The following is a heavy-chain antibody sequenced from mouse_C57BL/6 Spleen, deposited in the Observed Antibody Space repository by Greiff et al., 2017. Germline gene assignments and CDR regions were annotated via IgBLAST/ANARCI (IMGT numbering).Heavy chain of an antibody. CDR3: ARAGAITTVVATDYFDY. J-gene: IGHJ2*01. CDR1: GYAFSSSW. D-gene: IGHD1-1*01. CDR2: IYPGDGDT. V-gene: IGHV1-82*01. Sequence: VQLQQSGPELVKPGASVKISCKASGYAFSSSWMNWVKQRPGKGLEWIGRIYPGDGDTNYNGKFKGKATLTADKSSSTAYMQLSSLTSEDSAVYFCARAGAITTVVATDYFDYWGQGTTLTVSS.